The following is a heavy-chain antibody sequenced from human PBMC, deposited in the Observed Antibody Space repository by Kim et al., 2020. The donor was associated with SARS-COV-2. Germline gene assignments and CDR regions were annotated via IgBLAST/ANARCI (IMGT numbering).Heavy chain of an antibody. D-gene: IGHD1-26*01. J-gene: IGHJ4*02. CDR1: GGSISSSSYY. V-gene: IGHV4-39*01. Sequence: SETLSLTCTVSGGSISSSSYYWGWIRQPPGKGLEWIGSIYYSGSTYYNPSLKSRVTISVDTSKNQFSLKLSSVTAADTAVYYCARQVGATMNEGDYWGQGTLVTVSS. CDR2: IYYSGST. CDR3: ARQVGATMNEGDY.